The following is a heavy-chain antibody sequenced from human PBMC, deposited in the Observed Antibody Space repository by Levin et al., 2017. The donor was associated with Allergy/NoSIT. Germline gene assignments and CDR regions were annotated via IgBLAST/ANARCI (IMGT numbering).Heavy chain of an antibody. D-gene: IGHD3-3*01. Sequence: PGGSLRLSCAASGFTFSSYSMNWVRQAPGKGLEWVSSISSSSSYIYYADSVKGRFTISRDNAKNSLYLQMNSLRAEDTAVYYCARDWDFWSGAVAVYFDYWGQGTLVTVSS. V-gene: IGHV3-21*01. J-gene: IGHJ4*02. CDR1: GFTFSSYS. CDR2: ISSSSSYI. CDR3: ARDWDFWSGAVAVYFDY.